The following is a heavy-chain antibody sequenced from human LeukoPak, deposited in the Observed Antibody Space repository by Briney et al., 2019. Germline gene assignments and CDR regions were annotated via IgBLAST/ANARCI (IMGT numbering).Heavy chain of an antibody. Sequence: PSETLSLTCAVYGGSFSGYYWSWIRQPPGKGLEWIGEINHSGSTNYNPSLKSRVTISVDTSKNQFSLKLSSVTAADTAVYYCARGRRAWGGFDYWGQGTLVTVSS. V-gene: IGHV4-34*01. CDR3: ARGRRAWGGFDY. J-gene: IGHJ4*02. CDR1: GGSFSGYY. CDR2: INHSGST. D-gene: IGHD3-16*01.